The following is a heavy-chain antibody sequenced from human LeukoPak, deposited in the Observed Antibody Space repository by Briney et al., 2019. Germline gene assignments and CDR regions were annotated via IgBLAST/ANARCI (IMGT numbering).Heavy chain of an antibody. V-gene: IGHV3-7*01. CDR3: ARDSGYSSSFAFDI. J-gene: IGHJ3*02. Sequence: GGSLRLSCAASGFTFSSHWMTWVRQAPGKGLEWVANINQDGSERYYVDSVKGRFTISRDNAKNSPYLQMNSLRAEDTAVYYCARDSGYSSSFAFDIWGQGTMVTVSS. D-gene: IGHD6-13*01. CDR1: GFTFSSHW. CDR2: INQDGSER.